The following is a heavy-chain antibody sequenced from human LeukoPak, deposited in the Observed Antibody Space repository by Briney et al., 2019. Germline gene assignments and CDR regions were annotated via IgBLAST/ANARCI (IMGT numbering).Heavy chain of an antibody. J-gene: IGHJ4*02. CDR1: GFTFSSYA. V-gene: IGHV3-30-3*01. D-gene: IGHD6-6*01. Sequence: GGSLRLSCAASGFTFSSYAMHWVRQAPGKGLEWVAVISYDGSNKYYADSVKGRFTISRDNSKDTLYLQMNSLRAEDTAVYYCARGQKASIAARPLDYWGQGTLVTVSS. CDR2: ISYDGSNK. CDR3: ARGQKASIAARPLDY.